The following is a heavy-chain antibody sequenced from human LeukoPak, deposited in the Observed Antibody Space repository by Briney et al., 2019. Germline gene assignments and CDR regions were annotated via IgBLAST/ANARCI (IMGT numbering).Heavy chain of an antibody. Sequence: PSETLSLTCTVSGGSISSYYWSWIRQPPGKGLEWIGYIYYSGSTNYSPSLKSRVTIPVDTSKNQFSLKLNSVTAADTAVYYCARLQAGVGEFTFDNWGQGTLVTVSS. D-gene: IGHD3-10*01. J-gene: IGHJ4*02. CDR3: ARLQAGVGEFTFDN. V-gene: IGHV4-59*08. CDR1: GGSISSYY. CDR2: IYYSGST.